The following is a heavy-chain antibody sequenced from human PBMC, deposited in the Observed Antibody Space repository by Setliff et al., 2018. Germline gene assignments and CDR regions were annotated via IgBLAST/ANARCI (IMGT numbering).Heavy chain of an antibody. CDR1: GYTFTSYA. Sequence: ASVKVSCKASGYTFTSYARNWVRQAPGQGLEWMGWINTNTGNPTYAQGFTGRFVCSLDASVSTAYLQISSLTAEETAVYYCAREYSSGWYETGDYWGQGTLVTVSS. CDR3: AREYSSGWYETGDY. J-gene: IGHJ4*02. V-gene: IGHV7-4-1*02. CDR2: INTNTGNP. D-gene: IGHD6-19*01.